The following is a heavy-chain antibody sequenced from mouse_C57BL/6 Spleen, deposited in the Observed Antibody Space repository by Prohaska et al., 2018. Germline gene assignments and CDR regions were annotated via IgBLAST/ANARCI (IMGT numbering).Heavy chain of an antibody. Sequence: GASVKMSCKASGYTFTSYWITWVKPRSGQGLEWIGDIYPGSGSTNYNEKFKSKATLTVDTSASTAYMQLSSLTSEDSAVYYCAIPRSYWGQGTTLTVSP. J-gene: IGHJ2*01. CDR1: GYTFTSYW. CDR3: AIPRSY. V-gene: IGHV1-55*01. CDR2: IYPGSGST.